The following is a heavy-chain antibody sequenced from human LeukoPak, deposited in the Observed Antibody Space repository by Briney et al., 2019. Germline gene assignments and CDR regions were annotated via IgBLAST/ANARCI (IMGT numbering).Heavy chain of an antibody. CDR1: GYTFTAYY. CDR3: ATGPNYYYESSGQPQARYMDV. J-gene: IGHJ6*03. D-gene: IGHD3-22*01. V-gene: IGHV1-69-2*01. CDR2: VDAEDGER. Sequence: ASVKVSCEVSGYTFTAYYMHWVQQAAGKPLEWMGLVDAEDGERIYAEKFQGRVTITADTSTDTAYIELSSLRSEDTAVYYCATGPNYYYESSGQPQARYMDVWGKGTTVTVSS.